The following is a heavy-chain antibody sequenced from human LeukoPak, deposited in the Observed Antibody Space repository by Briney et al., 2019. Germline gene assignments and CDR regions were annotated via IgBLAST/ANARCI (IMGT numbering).Heavy chain of an antibody. D-gene: IGHD3-3*01. CDR1: GYTFTSYY. V-gene: IGHV1-46*01. Sequence: ASVKVSCKASGYTFTSYYMHWVRQAPGQGLEWMGIINPSGGSTSYAQKFHGRGTMTRDTSTSTVYMELSSLRSEDTAVYYCARALGTYSDFWRGHPTNWFDPWGQGTLVTVSS. CDR2: INPSGGST. J-gene: IGHJ5*02. CDR3: ARALGTYSDFWRGHPTNWFDP.